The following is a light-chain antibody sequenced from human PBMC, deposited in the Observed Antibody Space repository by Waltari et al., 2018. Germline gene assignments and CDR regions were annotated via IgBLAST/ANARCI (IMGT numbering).Light chain of an antibody. CDR3: SSYRSDSTLV. V-gene: IGLV2-14*03. Sequence: QSALTQPASVSASPGQSITISCTGTTRDVGGYNYVSWYQQHPGKAPKRMIYDVSNRPSGVANRFSASKSGNTASLTISGLQAEDEADYYCSSYRSDSTLVFGTGTKVTVL. CDR1: TRDVGGYNY. CDR2: DVS. J-gene: IGLJ1*01.